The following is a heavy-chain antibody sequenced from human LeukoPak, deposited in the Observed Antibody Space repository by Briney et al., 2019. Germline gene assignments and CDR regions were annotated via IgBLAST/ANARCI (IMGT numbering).Heavy chain of an antibody. CDR1: GFTFSSYS. CDR2: ISSSSSYI. V-gene: IGHV3-21*01. D-gene: IGHD1-26*01. J-gene: IGHJ6*03. CDR3: ARYRDWEWEVSYMDV. Sequence: PGGSLRLSCAASGFTFSSYSMNWVRQAPGKGLEWVSSISSSSSYIYYADSVKGRFTISRDNAKNSLYLQMNSLRAEDTAVYYCARYRDWEWEVSYMDVWGKGTTVTVSS.